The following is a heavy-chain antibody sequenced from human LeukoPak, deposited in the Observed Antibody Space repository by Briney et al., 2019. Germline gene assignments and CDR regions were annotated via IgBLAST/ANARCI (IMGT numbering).Heavy chain of an antibody. CDR3: ARKRVGYDFWSGRRYYYYYMDV. J-gene: IGHJ6*03. Sequence: PSETLSLTCAVYGGSFSGYYWSWIRQPPGKGLEWIGEINHSGSTNYNPSLKSRVTISVDTSKNQFSLKLSSVTAADTAVYYCARKRVGYDFWSGRRYYYYYMDVWGKGTTVTVSS. V-gene: IGHV4-34*01. D-gene: IGHD3-3*01. CDR2: INHSGST. CDR1: GGSFSGYY.